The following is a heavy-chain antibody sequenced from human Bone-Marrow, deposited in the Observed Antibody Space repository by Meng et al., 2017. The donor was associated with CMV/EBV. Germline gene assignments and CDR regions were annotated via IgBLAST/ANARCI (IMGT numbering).Heavy chain of an antibody. CDR2: IQVIGHT. V-gene: IGHV4-4*07. CDR3: AGSRPGGGACDY. D-gene: IGHD3-16*01. J-gene: IGHJ4*02. Sequence: QVQMQDPGPGCGRPRVPLSLPGSVSVSSIKTSNWNWVRRPAGQGLEWIGLIQVIGHTVYNPSLTSRVTVSLDASKNQFSLTLNSVTAADTATYYCAGSRPGGGACDYWGQGILVTVSS. CDR1: VSSIKTSN.